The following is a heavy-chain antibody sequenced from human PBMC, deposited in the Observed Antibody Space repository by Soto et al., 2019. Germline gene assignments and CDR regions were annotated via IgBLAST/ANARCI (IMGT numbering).Heavy chain of an antibody. D-gene: IGHD3-3*01. CDR1: GGSFSSYQ. J-gene: IGHJ5*02. CDR3: ERGWRFDP. CDR2: INHSGTT. V-gene: IGHV4-34*01. Sequence: TLSLTCAVRGGSFSSYQWSWSRQTPGQGLEWIGEINHSGTTNYNPSLRSRITMSVDTSKKEFSLKLTSVTAADTAVYYCERGWRFDPWGQGTLVTVSS.